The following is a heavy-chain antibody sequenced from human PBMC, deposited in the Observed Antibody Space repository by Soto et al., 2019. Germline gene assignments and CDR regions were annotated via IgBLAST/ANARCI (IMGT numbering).Heavy chain of an antibody. J-gene: IGHJ3*02. CDR2: IHSDVSST. V-gene: IGHV3-74*01. Sequence: EVQLVESGGGLVQPGESLRLSCVASGFTFSYYWMHWVRQGPGKGLVWVSRIHSDVSSTTYADSVKGRFTISRDKAKNTLYLQMNSLRAEDTAVYYCARGDRGAFDIWGQGTVVTVSS. CDR3: ARGDRGAFDI. D-gene: IGHD1-26*01. CDR1: GFTFSYYW.